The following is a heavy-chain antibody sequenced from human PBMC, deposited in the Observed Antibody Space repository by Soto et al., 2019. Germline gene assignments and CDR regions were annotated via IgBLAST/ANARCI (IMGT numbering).Heavy chain of an antibody. Sequence: QVQLQESGPGLVKPSETLSLTCTVSGGSISSYYWSWIRQPPGQGLEWIGYIYYRGSTNYNPSLKGRVTISVDTSKNQFSLKLSSVTAADTAVYYCASTAHSSGWYSGGFDYWGQGTLVTVSS. D-gene: IGHD6-19*01. CDR2: IYYRGST. CDR3: ASTAHSSGWYSGGFDY. CDR1: GGSISSYY. V-gene: IGHV4-59*01. J-gene: IGHJ4*02.